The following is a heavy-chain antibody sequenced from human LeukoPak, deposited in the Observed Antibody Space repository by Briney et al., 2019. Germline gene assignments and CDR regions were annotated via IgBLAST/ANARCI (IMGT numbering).Heavy chain of an antibody. Sequence: PGGSLRLSFLVSGFTFSESWMTSVRKAPGRGLECVASIKHDEREEYYADSVKGRFSMSRDNGKNSLYLQMNSLRGEDTGIYLCAKGHTNLDPAGDQGALVIVSS. D-gene: IGHD1-1*01. CDR2: IKHDEREE. V-gene: IGHV3-7*01. CDR3: AKGHTNLDPA. CDR1: GFTFSESW. J-gene: IGHJ4*02.